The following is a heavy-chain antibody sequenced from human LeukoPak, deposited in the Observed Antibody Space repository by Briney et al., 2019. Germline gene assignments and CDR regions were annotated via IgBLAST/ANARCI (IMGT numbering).Heavy chain of an antibody. CDR3: GRTSMIGAFDI. CDR1: GFTFSSYW. V-gene: IGHV3-7*01. J-gene: IGHJ3*02. Sequence: GGSLRLSCAASGFTFSSYWMSWVRQAPGKGLERVANIKQDGSEKYYVDSVKGRFTISRDNAKNSLYLQMNSLRAEDTAVYYCGRTSMIGAFDIWGQGTMVTVSS. D-gene: IGHD3-22*01. CDR2: IKQDGSEK.